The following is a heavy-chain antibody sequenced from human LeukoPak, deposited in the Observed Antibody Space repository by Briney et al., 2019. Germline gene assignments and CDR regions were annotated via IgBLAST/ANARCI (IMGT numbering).Heavy chain of an antibody. V-gene: IGHV3-21*01. Sequence: GGSLRLSCAASGFTFSSYSMNWVRQAPGKGLEWVSSISSSSSYIYYADSVKGRFTISRDNAKNSLYLQMNSLRAEDTAVYYCASSAGYYSDFQHWGQGTLVTVSS. D-gene: IGHD3-22*01. CDR1: GFTFSSYS. CDR3: ASSAGYYSDFQH. J-gene: IGHJ1*01. CDR2: ISSSSSYI.